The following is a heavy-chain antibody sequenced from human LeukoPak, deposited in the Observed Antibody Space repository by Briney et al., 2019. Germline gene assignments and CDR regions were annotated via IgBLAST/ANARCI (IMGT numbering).Heavy chain of an antibody. V-gene: IGHV4-4*07. J-gene: IGHJ4*02. CDR2: IYTSGST. Sequence: SETLSLTCTVSGGSISSYYWSWIRQPAGKGLEWIGPIYTSGSTNYNPSLKSRVTMSVDTSKNQFSLKLSSVTAADTAVYYCARIYSSGWYVSFDWGQGTLVTVSS. CDR1: GGSISSYY. D-gene: IGHD6-19*01. CDR3: ARIYSSGWYVSFD.